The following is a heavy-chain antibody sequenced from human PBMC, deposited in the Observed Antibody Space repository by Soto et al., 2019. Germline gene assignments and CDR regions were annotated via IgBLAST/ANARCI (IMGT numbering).Heavy chain of an antibody. J-gene: IGHJ4*02. D-gene: IGHD6-13*01. CDR2: IYYSGST. CDR1: GGSISSGGYY. CDR3: ARLFGLAAGGIGTQFAY. V-gene: IGHV4-31*03. Sequence: SETLSLTCTVSGGSISSGGYYWIWIRQHPGKGLEWIGYIYYSGSTYYNPSLKSRVTISVDTSKNQFSLKLSSVTAADTAVYYFARLFGLAAGGIGTQFAYWGQGTLVTVSS.